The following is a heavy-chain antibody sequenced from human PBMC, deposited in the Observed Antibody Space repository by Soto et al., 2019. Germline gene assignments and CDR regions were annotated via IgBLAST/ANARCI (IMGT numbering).Heavy chain of an antibody. Sequence: ASVKVSCKASGGTFGSYAISWVRQAPGQGLEWLGGIIPIFGTANYAQKFQGRVTITADESTSTAYMELSSLRSEDTAVYYCARDHGGCTNGVCYEGGPLVYWGQGTLVTVSS. CDR1: GGTFGSYA. CDR3: ARDHGGCTNGVCYEGGPLVY. CDR2: IIPIFGTA. D-gene: IGHD2-8*01. V-gene: IGHV1-69*13. J-gene: IGHJ4*02.